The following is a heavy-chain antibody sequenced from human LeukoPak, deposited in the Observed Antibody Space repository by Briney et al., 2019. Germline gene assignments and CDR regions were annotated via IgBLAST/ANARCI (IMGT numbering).Heavy chain of an antibody. CDR3: ARASGYCSSTSCRRPRYYFDY. CDR2: IYYSGST. D-gene: IGHD2-2*01. CDR1: GGSISSSSYY. J-gene: IGHJ4*02. Sequence: PSETLSLTCTVSGGSISSSSYYWGWIRQPPGKGLEWIGSIYYSGSTNYNPSLKSRVTISVDTSKNQFSLKLSSVTAADTAVYYCARASGYCSSTSCRRPRYYFDYWGQGTLVTVSS. V-gene: IGHV4-39*07.